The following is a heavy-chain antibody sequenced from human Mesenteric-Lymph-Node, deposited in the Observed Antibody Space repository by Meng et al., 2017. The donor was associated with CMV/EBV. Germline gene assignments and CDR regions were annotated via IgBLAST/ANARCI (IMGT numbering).Heavy chain of an antibody. Sequence: SETLSLTCTVSGGSISSSNYNWGWIRQPPGKGLQWIGNVYFSGGIHHNPSLKSRVTISVDTSKTQFSLKLSSVTAADTAIYYCARDLRHCGGDCFDDVFDIWGQGTMVTVSS. J-gene: IGHJ3*02. CDR3: ARDLRHCGGDCFDDVFDI. CDR1: GGSISSSNYN. V-gene: IGHV4-39*07. CDR2: VYFSGGI. D-gene: IGHD2-21*01.